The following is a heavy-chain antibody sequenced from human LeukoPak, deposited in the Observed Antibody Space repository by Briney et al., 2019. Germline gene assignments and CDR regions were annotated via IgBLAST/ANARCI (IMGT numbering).Heavy chain of an antibody. J-gene: IGHJ4*02. CDR3: ARETKADYYDSSGNIDF. Sequence: SETLSLTCTVSGGSISSGSYYWSWIRQPAGKGLEWIGRIYTSGSTNYNPSLKSRVTISVDTSKNQFSLKLSSVTAADTAVYYCARETKADYYDSSGNIDFWGQGTLVTVSS. D-gene: IGHD3-22*01. CDR2: IYTSGST. V-gene: IGHV4-61*02. CDR1: GGSISSGSYY.